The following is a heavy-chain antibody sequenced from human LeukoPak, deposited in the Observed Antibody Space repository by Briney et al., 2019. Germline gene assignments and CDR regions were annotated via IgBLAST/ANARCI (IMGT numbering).Heavy chain of an antibody. J-gene: IGHJ5*02. CDR1: GFTFSSYA. Sequence: PGRSLRLSCAASGFTFSSYAMHWVRQAPGKGLEWVAVISYDGSNKYYADSVKGRFTISRDNSKNTLYLQMNSLRAEDTAVYYCARAVGNYYGGARDWFDPWGQGTLVTVSS. V-gene: IGHV3-30*04. D-gene: IGHD4-23*01. CDR3: ARAVGNYYGGARDWFDP. CDR2: ISYDGSNK.